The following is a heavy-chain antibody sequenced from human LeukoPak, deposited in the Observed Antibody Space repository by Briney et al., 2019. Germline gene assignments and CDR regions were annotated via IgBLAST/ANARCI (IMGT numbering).Heavy chain of an antibody. J-gene: IGHJ4*02. CDR2: ISGDGGNI. CDR1: GFTFEDYA. Sequence: GGSLTLSCAASGFTFEDYAMLWVGQAPGQGLDWVSLISGDGGNIFYAESVKGRFTISRDNSKNSLYLQMNSLRTEDTALYYCAKDLPRYYDFWTGYYGGFDYWGQGTLVTVSS. CDR3: AKDLPRYYDFWTGYYGGFDY. D-gene: IGHD3-3*01. V-gene: IGHV3-43*02.